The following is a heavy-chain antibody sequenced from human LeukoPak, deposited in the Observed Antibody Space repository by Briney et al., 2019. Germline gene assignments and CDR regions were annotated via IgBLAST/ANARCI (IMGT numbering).Heavy chain of an antibody. D-gene: IGHD3-3*01. CDR1: GGSISSGSYY. V-gene: IGHV4-61*02. J-gene: IGHJ6*02. CDR3: ARDPGTGFWSGPDYYGMDV. CDR2: IYTSGST. Sequence: PSQTLSLTCTVSGGSISSGSYYWSWIRQPAGKGLAWIGRIYTSGSTNYNPSLKSRVTISVDTSKNQFSLKLSSVTAADTAVYYCARDPGTGFWSGPDYYGMDVWGQGTTVTVSS.